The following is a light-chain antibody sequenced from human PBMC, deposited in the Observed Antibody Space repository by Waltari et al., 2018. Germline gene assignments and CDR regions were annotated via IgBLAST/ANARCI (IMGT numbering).Light chain of an antibody. J-gene: IGKJ1*01. CDR1: QTINTY. Sequence: DIQMTQSPSPLSSSVGDRVTITCRASQTINTYLKWYQQKPGKAPKPLIYTASTLQSGVPSRFSGSGFGTDFTLTISSLQPEDFATYYCQQSYSTPWTFGQGTKVEIK. CDR3: QQSYSTPWT. CDR2: TAS. V-gene: IGKV1-39*01.